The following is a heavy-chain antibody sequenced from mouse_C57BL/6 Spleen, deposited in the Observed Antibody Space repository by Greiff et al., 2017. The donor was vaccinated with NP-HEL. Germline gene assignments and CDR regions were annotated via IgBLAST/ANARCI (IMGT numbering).Heavy chain of an antibody. J-gene: IGHJ1*03. CDR1: GYAFSSSW. CDR2: IYPGDGDT. Sequence: VQLQQSGPELVKPGASVKISCKASGYAFSSSWMNWVKQRPGKGLEWIGRIYPGDGDTNYNGKFKGKATRTADISSSTAYMQPSSMTSEDSAVYFCARAPYGSSPSDVWGTGTTVTVSS. CDR3: ARAPYGSSPSDV. D-gene: IGHD1-1*01. V-gene: IGHV1-82*01.